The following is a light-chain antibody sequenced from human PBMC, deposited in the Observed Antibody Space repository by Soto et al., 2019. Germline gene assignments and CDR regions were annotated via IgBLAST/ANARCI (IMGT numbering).Light chain of an antibody. CDR3: QQRANWPLT. J-gene: IGKJ4*01. V-gene: IGKV3-11*01. Sequence: IVLTQSPATLSLSPGERATLSCRASQSVDSYLAWYQQKPGQAPRLLIYDASNTATGIPARFSGSGSGTDFTLTISSLEPEDFAVYYCQQRANWPLTFGGGTKVDIK. CDR2: DAS. CDR1: QSVDSY.